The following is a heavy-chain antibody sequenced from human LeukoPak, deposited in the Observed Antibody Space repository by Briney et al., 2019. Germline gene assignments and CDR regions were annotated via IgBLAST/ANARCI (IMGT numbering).Heavy chain of an antibody. Sequence: ASVKVSCKASGGTFSSYAISWVRQAPGQGLEWMGWMNPNSGNTGYAQKFQGRVTITRNTSISTAYMELSSLRSEDTAVYYCARGRSSGWSGGGFDYWGQGTLVTVSS. CDR1: GGTFSSYA. CDR3: ARGRSSGWSGGGFDY. D-gene: IGHD6-19*01. V-gene: IGHV1-8*03. J-gene: IGHJ4*02. CDR2: MNPNSGNT.